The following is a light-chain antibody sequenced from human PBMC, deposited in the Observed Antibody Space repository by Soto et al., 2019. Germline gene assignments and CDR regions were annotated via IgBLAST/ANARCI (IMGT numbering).Light chain of an antibody. J-gene: IGKJ5*01. V-gene: IGKV3-20*01. CDR3: QQYGSSPRIS. CDR2: GAS. CDR1: QSIGDT. Sequence: EIVMTQSPATLSVSPWGRATLSCMASQSIGDTLAWYQQKPGQAPRLLIYGASSRATGIPDRFSGSGSGTHFTLTISRLEPEDFALYYCQQYGSSPRISFGQGTRLEIK.